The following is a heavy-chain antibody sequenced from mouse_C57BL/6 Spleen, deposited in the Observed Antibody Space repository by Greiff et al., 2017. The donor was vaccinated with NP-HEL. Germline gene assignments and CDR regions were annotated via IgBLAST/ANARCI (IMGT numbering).Heavy chain of an antibody. CDR2: INLSTGGT. J-gene: IGHJ1*03. D-gene: IGHD2-2*01. CDR1: GYSFTGYY. CDR3: ARRGYDAYCNV. Sequence: EVQLQQSGPELVKPGASVKISCKASGYSFTGYYMNWVKQSPEKSLEWIGEINLSTGGTIYNQKFNAKATLTVDKSSSTAYMQLKSQTSEDYSVYYCARRGYDAYCNVWGTESTVIVAA. V-gene: IGHV1-42*01.